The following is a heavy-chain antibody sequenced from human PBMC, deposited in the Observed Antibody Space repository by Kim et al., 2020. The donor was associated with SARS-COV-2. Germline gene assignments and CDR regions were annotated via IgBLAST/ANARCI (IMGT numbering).Heavy chain of an antibody. CDR3: ASALLGNDAFDI. J-gene: IGHJ3*02. V-gene: IGHV3-33*01. D-gene: IGHD3-16*01. Sequence: YYADSVKGRFTISRDNSKNTLYRQMNSLRAEDTAVYYCASALLGNDAFDIWGQGTMVTVSS.